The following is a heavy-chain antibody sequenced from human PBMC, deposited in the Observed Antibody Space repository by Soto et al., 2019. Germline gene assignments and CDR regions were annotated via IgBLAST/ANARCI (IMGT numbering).Heavy chain of an antibody. D-gene: IGHD3-9*01. V-gene: IGHV1-2*04. CDR3: ARGHYDILTGYFTSHYYYYMDV. J-gene: IGHJ6*03. CDR2: INPNSGGT. Sequence: ASVKVSCKASGYTFTGYYMHWVRQAPGQGLEWMGWINPNSGGTNYAQKFQGWVTMTRDTSISTAYMELSRLRSYDTAVYYCARGHYDILTGYFTSHYYYYMDVWGKGTTVTVSS. CDR1: GYTFTGYY.